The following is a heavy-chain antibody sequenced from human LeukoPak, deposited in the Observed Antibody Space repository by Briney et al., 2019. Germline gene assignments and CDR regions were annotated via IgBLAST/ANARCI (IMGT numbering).Heavy chain of an antibody. CDR3: ARHRDDILTGYYPFYY. Sequence: SETLSLTCTVSGGSISSYYWSWIRQPPGKGLEWIGYIYYSGSTNYNPSLKSRVTISVDTSKNQFSLKLSSVTAADTAVYYCARHRDDILTGYYPFYYWGQGTLVTVSS. V-gene: IGHV4-59*08. CDR1: GGSISSYY. CDR2: IYYSGST. D-gene: IGHD3-9*01. J-gene: IGHJ4*02.